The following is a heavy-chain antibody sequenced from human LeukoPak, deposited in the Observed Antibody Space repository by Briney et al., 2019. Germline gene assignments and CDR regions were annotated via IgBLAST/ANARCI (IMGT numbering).Heavy chain of an antibody. CDR1: GGTFSSYA. J-gene: IGHJ6*02. V-gene: IGHV1-69*04. D-gene: IGHD2-15*01. CDR3: ARDRRDCGSCYSWARYYYGMDV. Sequence: GASVKVSCKASGGTFSSYAISWVRQAPGQGLEWMGRIIPILGIANHAQKFQGRVTITADKSTSTAYMELSSLRSEDTAVYYCARDRRDCGSCYSWARYYYGMDVWGQGTTVTVSS. CDR2: IIPILGIA.